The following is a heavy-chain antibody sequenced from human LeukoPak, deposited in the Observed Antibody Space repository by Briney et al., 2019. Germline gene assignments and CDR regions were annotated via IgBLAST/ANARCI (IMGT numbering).Heavy chain of an antibody. Sequence: ASVKVSCKASGYTFTGYYIHWVRQGPGQGLEWMGWINPNSGGANHAQKFQGRVTMARDTSISTAYMELTRLNSDDTAVYYCARRAVYYYGMDVWGQGSTVTVSS. V-gene: IGHV1-2*02. J-gene: IGHJ6*02. D-gene: IGHD6-25*01. CDR2: INPNSGGA. CDR1: GYTFTGYY. CDR3: ARRAVYYYGMDV.